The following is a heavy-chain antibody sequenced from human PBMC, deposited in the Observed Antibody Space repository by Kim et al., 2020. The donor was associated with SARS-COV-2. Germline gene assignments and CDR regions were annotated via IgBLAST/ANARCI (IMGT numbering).Heavy chain of an antibody. V-gene: IGHV3-11*06. D-gene: IGHD3-10*01. CDR3: ARDAAYGSGNDAFDI. CDR1: GFTFSDYY. CDR2: ISSSSSYT. Sequence: GGSLRLSCAASGFTFSDYYMSWIRQAPGKGLEWVSYISSSSSYTNYADSVKGRFTISRDNAKNSLYLQMNSLRAEDTAVYYCARDAAYGSGNDAFDIWGQGTMVTVSS. J-gene: IGHJ3*02.